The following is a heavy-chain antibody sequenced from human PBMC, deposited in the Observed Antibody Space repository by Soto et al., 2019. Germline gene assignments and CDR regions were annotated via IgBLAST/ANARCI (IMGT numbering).Heavy chain of an antibody. Sequence: GGSLRLSCAASGFTFSSYAMSWVRQAPGKGLEWVSAISGSGGSTYYADSVKGRFTISRDNSKNTLYLQMNSLRAEDTAVYYCANTGFGHLGELSLGWFDPWGQGTLVTVSS. CDR2: ISGSGGST. V-gene: IGHV3-23*01. CDR1: GFTFSSYA. D-gene: IGHD3-16*02. J-gene: IGHJ5*02. CDR3: ANTGFGHLGELSLGWFDP.